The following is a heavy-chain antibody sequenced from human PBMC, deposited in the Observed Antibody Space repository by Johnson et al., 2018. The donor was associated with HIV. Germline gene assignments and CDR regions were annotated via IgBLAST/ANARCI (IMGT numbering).Heavy chain of an antibody. CDR2: INWNGADT. V-gene: IGHV3-20*04. Sequence: VQLVESGGRLVQPGRSLRLSCTASGFIFDDYGLSWVRQAPGKGLEWVSGINWNGADTTYADSVKGRCTISRDNGKNSLYLQMNGLRAEDTALYYCARRDSGSLSFDIWGQGTMVTVSS. CDR3: ARRDSGSLSFDI. D-gene: IGHD1-26*01. CDR1: GFIFDDYG. J-gene: IGHJ3*02.